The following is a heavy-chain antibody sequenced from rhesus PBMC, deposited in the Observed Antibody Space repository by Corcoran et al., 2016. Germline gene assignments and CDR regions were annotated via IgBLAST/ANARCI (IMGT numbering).Heavy chain of an antibody. CDR3: AKVSGCTGSGCLWAFDY. V-gene: IGHV3S42*01. D-gene: IGHD2-21*01. Sequence: EVQLVESGGGLAKPGGSLRLSCAASGFTFSSYWMNWVRQTPGKGLEWILAINSGGGNTYYADSVKGRFTISRDNSKNPLSLQMNSLRAEDTAVYCCAKVSGCTGSGCLWAFDYWGQGVLVTVSS. CDR1: GFTFSSYW. CDR2: INSGGGNT. J-gene: IGHJ4*01.